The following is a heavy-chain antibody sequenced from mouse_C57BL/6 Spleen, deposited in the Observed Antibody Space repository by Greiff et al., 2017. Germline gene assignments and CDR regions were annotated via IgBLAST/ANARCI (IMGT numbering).Heavy chain of an antibody. Sequence: VKLMESGAELVRPGASVTLSCKASGYTFTDYEMHWVKQTPVHGLEWIGAIDPETGGTAYNQKFKGKAILTADKSSSTAYMELRSLTSEDSAVYYCTRSGSNYYFDYWGQGTTLTVSS. CDR3: TRSGSNYYFDY. CDR1: GYTFTDYE. J-gene: IGHJ2*01. D-gene: IGHD2-5*01. V-gene: IGHV1-15*01. CDR2: IDPETGGT.